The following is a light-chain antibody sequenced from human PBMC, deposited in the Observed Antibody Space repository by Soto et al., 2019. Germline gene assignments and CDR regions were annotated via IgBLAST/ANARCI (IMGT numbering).Light chain of an antibody. CDR3: QQYNSPST. CDR2: DAS. CDR1: QSISSW. J-gene: IGKJ1*01. Sequence: DIQMTQSPSTLSASVGDRVTITCRASQSISSWLAWYQQKPGKAPKLLIYDASSLESGVPSRFSGSGSGTEFTLTISSLQPDDFATYYCQQYNSPSTFCQGTKVEIK. V-gene: IGKV1-5*01.